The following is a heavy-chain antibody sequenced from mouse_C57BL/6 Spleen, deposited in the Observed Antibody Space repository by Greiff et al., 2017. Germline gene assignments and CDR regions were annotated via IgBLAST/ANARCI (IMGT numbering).Heavy chain of an antibody. D-gene: IGHD1-1*01. Sequence: LQESGAELARPGASVKLSCKASGYTFTSYGISWVKQRPGQGLAWIGEINPRSGNTYYNEKFKGKATLTADKSSSTAYMELRSLTSEDSAVYFCARPYYYGSSHYYAMDYWGQGTSVTVSS. CDR1: GYTFTSYG. J-gene: IGHJ4*01. CDR3: ARPYYYGSSHYYAMDY. V-gene: IGHV1-81*01. CDR2: INPRSGNT.